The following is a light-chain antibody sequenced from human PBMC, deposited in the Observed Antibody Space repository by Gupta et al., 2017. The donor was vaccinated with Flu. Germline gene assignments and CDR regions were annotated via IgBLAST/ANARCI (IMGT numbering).Light chain of an antibody. CDR2: TAS. CDR1: QGISSF. CDR3: QQRHSSPIT. Sequence: DIQLPQSPSFLSASVGDRVTITCRASQGISSFLAWYQQRPGKAPNLLIHTASTLQSGVPSRFSGSGSGTEFTLTISSLQPEDFATYYCQQRHSSPITFGQGTQLDIK. J-gene: IGKJ5*01. V-gene: IGKV1-9*01.